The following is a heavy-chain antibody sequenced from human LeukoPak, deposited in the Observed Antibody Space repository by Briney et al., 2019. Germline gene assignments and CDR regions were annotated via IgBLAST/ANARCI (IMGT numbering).Heavy chain of an antibody. CDR1: GYTFTIYY. D-gene: IGHD6-6*01. CDR3: ARDLYGGAARAIDY. J-gene: IGHJ4*02. CDR2: INPSGGST. V-gene: IGHV1-46*01. Sequence: RASVKVSCKASGYTFTIYYMHWVRQAPGQGLEWMGMINPSGGSTSYAQKFQGRVTMTRDMSTSTVYMELSSLRSEDTAVYYCARDLYGGAARAIDYWGQGTLVTVSS.